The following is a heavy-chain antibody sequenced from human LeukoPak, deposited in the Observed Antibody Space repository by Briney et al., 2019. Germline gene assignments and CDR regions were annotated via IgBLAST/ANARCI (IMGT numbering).Heavy chain of an antibody. V-gene: IGHV4-34*01. J-gene: IGHJ6*02. Sequence: SETLSLTCAVYGGSFSGYYWSWIRQPPGKGLEWIGEINHSGSTNYNPSLKSRVTISVDTSKNQFSLKLSSVTAADTAVYYCARDYSSGWYAHYYGMDVWGQGTLVTVSS. CDR1: GGSFSGYY. CDR3: ARDYSSGWYAHYYGMDV. D-gene: IGHD6-19*01. CDR2: INHSGST.